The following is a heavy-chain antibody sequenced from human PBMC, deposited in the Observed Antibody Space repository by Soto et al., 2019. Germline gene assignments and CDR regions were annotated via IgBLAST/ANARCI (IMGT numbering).Heavy chain of an antibody. CDR2: MSYDGSNK. D-gene: IGHD3-3*01. CDR3: ERPRGFGVIINFFDY. CDR1: GFTFSSFA. Sequence: QVQLVESGGGVVQPGRSLRLSCAASGFTFSSFAMHWVRQAPGKGLEWVAVMSYDGSNKYYADSVKGRFTISRDNSKNTVYLQMNSLRAEDTAVYYCERPRGFGVIINFFDYWGQGTLVTVSS. V-gene: IGHV3-30-3*01. J-gene: IGHJ4*02.